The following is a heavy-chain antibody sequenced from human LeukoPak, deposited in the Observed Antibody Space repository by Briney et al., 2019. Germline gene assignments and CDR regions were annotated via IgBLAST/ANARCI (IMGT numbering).Heavy chain of an antibody. Sequence: GGSLRLSCAASGFTFISYTMNWVRQAPGKGLEWVSSISGSSNYIHYADSVKGRFTISRDNDKNSLYLQMNSLRAEDTAIYYCAREPPSTVLNMFDSWGQGTLVTVSS. CDR2: ISGSSNYI. CDR3: AREPPSTVLNMFDS. V-gene: IGHV3-21*01. CDR1: GFTFISYT. D-gene: IGHD4-17*01. J-gene: IGHJ5*01.